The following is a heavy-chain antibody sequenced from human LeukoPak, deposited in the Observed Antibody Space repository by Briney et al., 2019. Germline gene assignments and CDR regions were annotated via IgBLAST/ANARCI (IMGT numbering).Heavy chain of an antibody. D-gene: IGHD3-9*01. CDR3: ARENYDILTGHLNWFDP. J-gene: IGHJ5*02. CDR2: IIPIFGTA. CDR1: GGTFSSYA. Sequence: ASVKVSCKASGGTFSSYAISWVRQAPGQGLEWMGGIIPIFGTANYAQKFQGRVTITADKSTSTAYMELSSLRSEDTAVYYCARENYDILTGHLNWFDPWGQGTLVTVSS. V-gene: IGHV1-69*06.